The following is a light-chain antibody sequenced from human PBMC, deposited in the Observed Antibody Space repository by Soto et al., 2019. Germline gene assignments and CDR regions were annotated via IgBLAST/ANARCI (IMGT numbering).Light chain of an antibody. J-gene: IGKJ4*01. CDR2: GSS. CDR1: ENVGTN. CDR3: AQYNNWALS. Sequence: IVMTQSPATLSVSPGDEVTLSCRASENVGTNLAWYQQKPGQAPRLLIYGSSTRATGIPATCSGSGSGTEITLTISSLQAEESAIYYCAQYNNWALSFGGGTKVESK. V-gene: IGKV3D-15*01.